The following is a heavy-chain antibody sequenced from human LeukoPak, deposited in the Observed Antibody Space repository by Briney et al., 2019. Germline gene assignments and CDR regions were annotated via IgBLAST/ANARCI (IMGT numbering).Heavy chain of an antibody. CDR3: ARQLEHYYYYYMDV. J-gene: IGHJ6*03. CDR1: GYTFTDYY. Sequence: ASVKVSCKASGYTFTDYYIHWVRQAPGQGLEWMGWINPNSGGTNYAQKFQGRVTMTRDTSISTAYMELSRLRSDDTAVYYCARQLEHYYYYYMDVWGKGTTVTISS. D-gene: IGHD1-1*01. V-gene: IGHV1-2*02. CDR2: INPNSGGT.